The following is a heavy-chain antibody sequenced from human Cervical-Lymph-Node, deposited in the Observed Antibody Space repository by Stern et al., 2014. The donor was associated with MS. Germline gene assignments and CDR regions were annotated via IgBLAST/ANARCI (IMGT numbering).Heavy chain of an antibody. Sequence: VQLVQSGAEVKKPGASVKVSCKASGYTFTSYYMHWVRQAPGQGLEWMGIINPSGGSTSYAQKFQGRVTMTRDTSTSTVYMELSSLRSEDTAVYYCARDTANPTYGSGSYEVDWGQGTLVTVSS. CDR1: GYTFTSYY. V-gene: IGHV1-46*03. CDR2: INPSGGST. J-gene: IGHJ4*02. D-gene: IGHD3-10*01. CDR3: ARDTANPTYGSGSYEVD.